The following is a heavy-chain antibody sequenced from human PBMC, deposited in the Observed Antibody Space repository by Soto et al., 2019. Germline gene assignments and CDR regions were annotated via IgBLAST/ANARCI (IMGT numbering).Heavy chain of an antibody. CDR1: GYTFTSYA. D-gene: IGHD2-15*01. Sequence: ASVKVSCKASGYTFTSYAMHWVRQAPGQRLEWMGWINAGNGNTKYSQKFQGRVTITRDTSASTAYMELSSLRSEDTAVYYCAIDGGVTRGFDYWGQGTLVTVSS. V-gene: IGHV1-3*01. CDR2: INAGNGNT. CDR3: AIDGGVTRGFDY. J-gene: IGHJ4*02.